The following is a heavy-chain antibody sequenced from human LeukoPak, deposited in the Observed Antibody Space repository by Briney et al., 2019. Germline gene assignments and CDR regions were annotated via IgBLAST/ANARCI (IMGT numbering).Heavy chain of an antibody. CDR2: IYYSGST. CDR1: GGSISSYY. Sequence: PSETLSLTCTVSGGSISSYYWSWIRQPPGKGLEWIGYIYYSGSTNYNPSLKSRVTISVDTSKNQFSLKLSSVTAADTAVYYCARQGKLLWFGELFGYYYYGMDVWGQGTTVTVPS. J-gene: IGHJ6*02. CDR3: ARQGKLLWFGELFGYYYYGMDV. V-gene: IGHV4-59*08. D-gene: IGHD3-10*01.